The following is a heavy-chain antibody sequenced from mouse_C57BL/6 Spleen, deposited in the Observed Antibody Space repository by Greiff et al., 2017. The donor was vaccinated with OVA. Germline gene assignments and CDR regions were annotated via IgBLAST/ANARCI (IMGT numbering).Heavy chain of an antibody. D-gene: IGHD2-4*01. J-gene: IGHJ1*03. V-gene: IGHV1-7*01. Sequence: VQLQQSGAELAKPGASVKLSCKASGYTFTSYWMHWVKQRPGQGLEWIGYINPSSGYTKCNQKFKDKATLTADKSSSTAYMQLSSLTYEDSAVYYCARRREPYYDYDGGYFDVWGTGTTVTVSS. CDR1: GYTFTSYW. CDR2: INPSSGYT. CDR3: ARRREPYYDYDGGYFDV.